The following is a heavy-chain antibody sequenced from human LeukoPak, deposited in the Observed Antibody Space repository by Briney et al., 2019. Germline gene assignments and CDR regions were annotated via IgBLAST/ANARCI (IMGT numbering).Heavy chain of an antibody. CDR2: ISSSSSTI. CDR3: AKAFGRGESSDYFDY. J-gene: IGHJ4*02. V-gene: IGHV3-48*01. CDR1: GFTFSSYS. D-gene: IGHD3-10*01. Sequence: GGSLRLSCAASGFTFSSYSMNWVRQAPGKGLEWVSYISSSSSTIYYADSVKGRFTISRDNSKNTLYLQMNSLRAEDTAVYYCAKAFGRGESSDYFDYWGQGTLVTVSS.